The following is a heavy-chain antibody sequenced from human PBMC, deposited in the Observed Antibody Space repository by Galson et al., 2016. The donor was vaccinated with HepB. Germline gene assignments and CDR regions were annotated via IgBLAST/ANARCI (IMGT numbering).Heavy chain of an antibody. J-gene: IGHJ5*02. CDR2: MNPKSGDT. D-gene: IGHD2-15*01. CDR1: GYTFTNYD. Sequence: SVKVSCKASGYTFTNYDIYWVRQASGQGLEWMGWMNPKSGDTGYAQNFQGRVTMTKNTSISTVYMELSSLQSEDTAVYYCARVAVVAATFRAKGWFDPWGHGTLVTVSS. V-gene: IGHV1-8*01. CDR3: ARVAVVAATFRAKGWFDP.